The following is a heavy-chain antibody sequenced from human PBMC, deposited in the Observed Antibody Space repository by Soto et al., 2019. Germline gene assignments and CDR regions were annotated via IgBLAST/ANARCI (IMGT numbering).Heavy chain of an antibody. D-gene: IGHD6-13*01. V-gene: IGHV3-9*01. CDR3: AKGAAAAPGVGDYFDY. CDR2: ISWNSGSI. CDR1: GFTFDDYA. J-gene: IGHJ4*02. Sequence: EVQLVESGGGLVQPGRSLRLSCAASGFTFDDYAMHWVRQAPGKGLEWVSGISWNSGSIGYADSVKGRFTISRDNAKNSLYLQMNSLRAEDTALYYCAKGAAAAPGVGDYFDYWGQGTLVTVSS.